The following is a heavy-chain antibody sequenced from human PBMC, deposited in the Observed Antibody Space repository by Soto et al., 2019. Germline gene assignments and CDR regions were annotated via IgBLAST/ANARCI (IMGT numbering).Heavy chain of an antibody. V-gene: IGHV1-69*13. CDR2: IIPIFGTA. J-gene: IGHJ2*01. CDR1: GGTFSSYA. D-gene: IGHD4-4*01. CDR3: AKKRRDGYSYWYFDL. Sequence: SVKVSCKASGGTFSSYAISWVRQAPGQGLEWMGGIIPIFGTANYAQKFQGRVTITADESTSTAYMELSSLRSENTAVYYCAKKRRDGYSYWYFDLWGRGTLVTVSS.